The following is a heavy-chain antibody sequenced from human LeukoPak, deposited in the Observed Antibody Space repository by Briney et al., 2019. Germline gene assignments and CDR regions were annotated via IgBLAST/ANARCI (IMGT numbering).Heavy chain of an antibody. CDR2: IIPIFGTA. CDR1: GDTFSSYA. Sequence: SVKVSCKDSGDTFSSYAISWVRQAPGQGLEWMGGIIPIFGTANYAQKFQGRVTITADESTSTAYMELSSLRSEDTAVYYCVLGSCHTFGEGYWGQRTLVTVSS. D-gene: IGHD3-10*01. V-gene: IGHV1-69*13. CDR3: VLGSCHTFGEGY. J-gene: IGHJ4*02.